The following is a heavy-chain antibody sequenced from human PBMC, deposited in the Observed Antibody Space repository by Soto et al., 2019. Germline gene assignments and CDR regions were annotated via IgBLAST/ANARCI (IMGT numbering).Heavy chain of an antibody. Sequence: QLVGSGGGMVKPGGSLRLSCVASGFPFSSFSLNWIRQAPGKGLEWVSSIGRVSTYIYYADSVRGRFTVSRDNAKNSVYLQMNGLTAEDSGIYYCARVTAGSGSYQIDLWGQGTLVTVSS. CDR3: ARVTAGSGSYQIDL. CDR1: GFPFSSFS. D-gene: IGHD3-10*01. J-gene: IGHJ4*02. CDR2: IGRVSTYI. V-gene: IGHV3-21*02.